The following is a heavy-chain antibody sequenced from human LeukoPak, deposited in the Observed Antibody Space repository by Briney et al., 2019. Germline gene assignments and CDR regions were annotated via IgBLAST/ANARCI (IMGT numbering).Heavy chain of an antibody. D-gene: IGHD3-22*01. CDR1: GDSISRSDSY. Sequence: SETLSLTCSVSGDSISRSDSYRDWIRQPPGKGLEWIGTIYYSGRTYYSPSLKSRVTMSVDTPNNQFSLNLRSVTAADTAVYYCARRRYYDGSGYLEWGQGTLLSVSS. J-gene: IGHJ1*01. V-gene: IGHV4-39*01. CDR2: IYYSGRT. CDR3: ARRRYYDGSGYLE.